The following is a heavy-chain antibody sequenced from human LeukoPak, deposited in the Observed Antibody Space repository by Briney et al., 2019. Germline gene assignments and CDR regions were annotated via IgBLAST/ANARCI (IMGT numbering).Heavy chain of an antibody. V-gene: IGHV5-10-1*01. CDR3: ARRTPYCSGGSCYYFDQ. CDR2: IDPSDSYT. D-gene: IGHD2-15*01. Sequence: GESLKISCKGSGYSFTSYWISWVRQMPGKGLEWMGRIDPSDSYTNYSPSFQGHVTISADKSISTAYLQWSGLKASDTAIYYCARRTPYCSGGSCYYFDQWGQGTLVTVSS. CDR1: GYSFTSYW. J-gene: IGHJ4*02.